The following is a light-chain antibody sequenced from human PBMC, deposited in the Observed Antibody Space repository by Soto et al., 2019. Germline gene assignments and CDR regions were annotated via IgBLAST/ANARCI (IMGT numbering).Light chain of an antibody. CDR3: TAWDDSLNGHV. V-gene: IGLV1-44*01. Sequence: QSVLTQPHSASGTPGQRATISCSGSSSNIGTSSVHWFQQLPGTAPKLLISTTNQRPSGVPDRFSGSKSGTSASLAISGLQSEDEADYYCTAWDDSLNGHVFGTGTKVTVL. CDR1: SSNIGTSS. J-gene: IGLJ1*01. CDR2: TTN.